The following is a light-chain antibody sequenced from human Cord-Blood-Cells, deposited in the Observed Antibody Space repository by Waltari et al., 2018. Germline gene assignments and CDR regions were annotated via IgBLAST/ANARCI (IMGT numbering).Light chain of an antibody. CDR1: QRVSSN. Sequence: IVMTQSPATLSVSPGERATLSCRASQRVSSNLAWYQQKPGQAPRLLIYGASTRATGIPARFSGSGSGTEFTLTISSLQSEDFAVYYWQQYNNWPYTFGQGTKLEIK. V-gene: IGKV3-15*01. J-gene: IGKJ2*01. CDR3: QQYNNWPYT. CDR2: GAS.